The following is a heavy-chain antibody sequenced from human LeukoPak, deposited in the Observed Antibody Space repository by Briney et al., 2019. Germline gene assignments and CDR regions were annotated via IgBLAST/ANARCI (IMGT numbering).Heavy chain of an antibody. CDR2: ISYDGNKE. Sequence: ERSLRLSCAASGFTFSSYDMHWVRQAPGKGLEWVAGISYDGNKEYYVDSVKGRFTISRDNSKNTLYLQMNSLRAEDTAVYYCARDKGIAAAGIDPWGQGTLVTVSS. D-gene: IGHD6-13*01. CDR3: ARDKGIAAAGIDP. J-gene: IGHJ5*02. V-gene: IGHV3-30*03. CDR1: GFTFSSYD.